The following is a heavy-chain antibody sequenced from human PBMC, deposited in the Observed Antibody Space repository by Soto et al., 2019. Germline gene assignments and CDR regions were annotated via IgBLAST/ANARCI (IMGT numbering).Heavy chain of an antibody. Sequence: QMQLQESGPGLVKPSETLSLTCSVSGGSVNNYYWNWIRQPPGKGLEWIGHMYFSGSTNYNPSLKSRVTMSVDTSKNQFSLQLRSVTSADTAVYYCARRTRSLGPFDYWGQGTLLTVSS. J-gene: IGHJ4*02. CDR3: ARRTRSLGPFDY. D-gene: IGHD4-17*01. CDR2: MYFSGST. V-gene: IGHV4-59*02. CDR1: GGSVNNYY.